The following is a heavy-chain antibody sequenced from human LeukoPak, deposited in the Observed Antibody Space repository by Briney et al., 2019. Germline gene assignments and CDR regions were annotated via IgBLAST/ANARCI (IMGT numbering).Heavy chain of an antibody. D-gene: IGHD3-10*01. Sequence: GASVKVSCKASGYTFTVYYMHWVRQAPGQGLEWMGWINPNSGGTNYAQKFQGRVTMTRDTSISTAYMELSRLRSDDTAVYYCAREDLDYYGSGSYSLPAPYFDYWGQGTLVTVSS. V-gene: IGHV1-2*02. CDR1: GYTFTVYY. CDR2: INPNSGGT. J-gene: IGHJ4*02. CDR3: AREDLDYYGSGSYSLPAPYFDY.